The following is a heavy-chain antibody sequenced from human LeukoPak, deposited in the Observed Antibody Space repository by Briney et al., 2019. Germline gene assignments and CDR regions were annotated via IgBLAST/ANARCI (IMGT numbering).Heavy chain of an antibody. Sequence: ASVKVSCKASGYTFAGYYMHWVRQAPGQGLEWMGWINPNSGGTNYAQKFQGRVTMTRDTSISTAYMELSRLRSDDTAVYYCARDPITMVRGVINPRGGKSAFDIWGQGTMVTVSS. J-gene: IGHJ3*02. CDR3: ARDPITMVRGVINPRGGKSAFDI. V-gene: IGHV1-2*02. D-gene: IGHD3-10*01. CDR1: GYTFAGYY. CDR2: INPNSGGT.